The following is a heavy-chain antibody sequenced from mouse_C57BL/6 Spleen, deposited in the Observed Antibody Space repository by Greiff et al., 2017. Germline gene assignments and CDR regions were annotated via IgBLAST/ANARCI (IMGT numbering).Heavy chain of an antibody. J-gene: IGHJ3*01. CDR3: ARSPFITPVVAPFDY. CDR2: IYPGSGST. CDR1: GYTFTSYW. D-gene: IGHD1-1*01. V-gene: IGHV1-55*01. Sequence: QVQLQQPGAELVKPGASVKMSCKASGYTFTSYWITWVKQRPGQGLEWIGDIYPGSGSTNYNEKFKSKATLTVDTSSSTAYMQLSSLTSEDSAVYYCARSPFITPVVAPFDYWGQGTLVTVSA.